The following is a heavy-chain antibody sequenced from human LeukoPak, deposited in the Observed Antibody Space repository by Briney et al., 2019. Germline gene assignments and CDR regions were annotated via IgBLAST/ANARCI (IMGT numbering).Heavy chain of an antibody. J-gene: IGHJ4*02. CDR1: GFTFSSYA. CDR3: GKTTTGYSSGRNPAWPVDY. Sequence: GGSLRLSCTASGFTFSSYAMYWVRQAPGKGLEWVSGIFGSGGSAHYADSVKGRFTISRDNSQNTVYLQMNSLRAEDTAVYYCGKTTTGYSSGRNPAWPVDYWGQRTLVTVSS. D-gene: IGHD6-19*01. V-gene: IGHV3-23*01. CDR2: IFGSGGSA.